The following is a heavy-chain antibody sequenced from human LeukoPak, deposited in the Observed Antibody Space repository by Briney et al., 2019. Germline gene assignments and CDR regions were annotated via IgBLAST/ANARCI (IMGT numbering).Heavy chain of an antibody. J-gene: IGHJ4*02. CDR2: ISASSSTV. CDR1: GFTFSSYS. CDR3: ARYASESYYKTEFDY. D-gene: IGHD3-10*01. V-gene: IGHV3-48*01. Sequence: GGSLRLSCAVSGFTFSSYSMNWVRQAPGKGLEWVSYISASSSTVYYADSVKGRFTISRDNAKNSLYLQMNSLRAEDTAVYYCARYASESYYKTEFDYWGQGTLVTVSS.